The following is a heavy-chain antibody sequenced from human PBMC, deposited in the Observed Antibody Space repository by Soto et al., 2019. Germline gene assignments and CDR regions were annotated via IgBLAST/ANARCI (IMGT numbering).Heavy chain of an antibody. V-gene: IGHV4-30-2*01. D-gene: IGHD3-10*01. CDR1: GGSISSGGYS. J-gene: IGHJ5*02. CDR2: IYHSGST. Sequence: SETLSLTCAVSGGSISSGGYSWSWIRQPPGKGLEWIGYIYHSGSTYYNPSLKSRVTISVDRSKNQFSLKLSSVTAADTAVYNCARDQRGEAERWFDPWGQGTLVTVSS. CDR3: ARDQRGEAERWFDP.